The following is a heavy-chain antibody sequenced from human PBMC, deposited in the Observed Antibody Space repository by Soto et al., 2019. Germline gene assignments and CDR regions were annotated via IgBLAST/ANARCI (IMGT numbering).Heavy chain of an antibody. CDR1: GFTFSSYA. Sequence: GGSLRLSCAASGFTFSSYAMSWVRQAPGKGLEWVSAISGSGGSTYYADSVKGRFTISRDNSKNTLYLQMNSLRAEDTAVYDCAKWTGDLKGRDAFDIWGQGTMVTVSS. D-gene: IGHD7-27*01. J-gene: IGHJ3*02. CDR2: ISGSGGST. CDR3: AKWTGDLKGRDAFDI. V-gene: IGHV3-23*01.